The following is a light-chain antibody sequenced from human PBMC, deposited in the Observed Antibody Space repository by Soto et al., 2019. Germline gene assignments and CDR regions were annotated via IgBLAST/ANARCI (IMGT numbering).Light chain of an antibody. CDR1: QSVSSSY. V-gene: IGKV3-20*01. J-gene: IGKJ1*01. CDR2: GAS. CDR3: QQYGSSPRT. Sequence: EIVLTQSPGTLSLSPGERATLSCRASQSVSSSYLAWYQQKPGQAPRLLIYGASSRATGIPDRFSGSGSGTDFTLTISRLEPEDFEVSYCQQYGSSPRTFGQGTKVEIK.